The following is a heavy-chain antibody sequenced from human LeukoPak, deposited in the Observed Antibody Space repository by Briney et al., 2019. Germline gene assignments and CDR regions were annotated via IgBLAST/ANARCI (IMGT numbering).Heavy chain of an antibody. Sequence: GGSLRLSCAASGFTFSSYGMSWVRQAPGKGLEWVSSISTSSSYIYYADSMKGRFTISRDNAKKSLYLQMNSLRAEDTAVYYCARGHGVVAASDDAFDIWGQGTMVTVSS. CDR2: ISTSSSYI. CDR1: GFTFSSYG. CDR3: ARGHGVVAASDDAFDI. J-gene: IGHJ3*02. D-gene: IGHD2-2*01. V-gene: IGHV3-21*01.